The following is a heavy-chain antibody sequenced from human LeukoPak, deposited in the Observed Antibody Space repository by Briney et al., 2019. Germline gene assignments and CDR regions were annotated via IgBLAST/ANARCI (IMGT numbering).Heavy chain of an antibody. CDR2: IYYSGST. D-gene: IGHD1-26*01. Sequence: SETLSLTCTVSGXSISSYYWSWIRQPPEKGLEWIGYIYYSGSTNYNPSLKSRVTISVDTSKNQFSLKLSSVTAADTAVYYCARCSGSYWYAFDIWGQGTMVTVSS. CDR1: GXSISSYY. J-gene: IGHJ3*02. CDR3: ARCSGSYWYAFDI. V-gene: IGHV4-59*01.